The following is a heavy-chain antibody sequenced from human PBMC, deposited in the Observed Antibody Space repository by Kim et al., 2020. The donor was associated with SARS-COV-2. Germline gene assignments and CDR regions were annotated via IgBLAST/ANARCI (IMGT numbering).Heavy chain of an antibody. J-gene: IGHJ6*02. CDR2: IWYDASNK. D-gene: IGHD4-4*01. Sequence: GGSLRLSCAASGFTFSNYGMHWVRQAPGKGLEWVAVIWYDASNKYYADPVKGRFTISRDNSKNTLYLQMNSLRAEDTAVYYCAKDGKPQDYRLYYYGMDVWGQGTTVTVSS. CDR3: AKDGKPQDYRLYYYGMDV. CDR1: GFTFSNYG. V-gene: IGHV3-33*06.